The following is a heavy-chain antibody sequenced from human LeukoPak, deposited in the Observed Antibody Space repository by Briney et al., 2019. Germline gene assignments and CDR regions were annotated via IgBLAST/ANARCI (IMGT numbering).Heavy chain of an antibody. V-gene: IGHV3-30-3*01. CDR2: ISYGGSNK. J-gene: IGHJ6*02. Sequence: GRSLRLSCAASGLTFSSYAMHWVRQAPGKGLEGVAVISYGGSNKYYADSVKGRFTISRDNSKNTLYLQMNSLRAEDTAVYYCARDRESFGYYYGMDVWGQGTTVTVSS. D-gene: IGHD3-10*01. CDR1: GLTFSSYA. CDR3: ARDRESFGYYYGMDV.